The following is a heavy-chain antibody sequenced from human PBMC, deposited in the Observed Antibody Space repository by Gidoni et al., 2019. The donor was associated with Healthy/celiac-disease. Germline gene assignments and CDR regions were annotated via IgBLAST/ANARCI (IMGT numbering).Heavy chain of an antibody. CDR2: IWYDGSNK. J-gene: IGHJ4*02. Sequence: QVQLVESGGGVVQPGRSLRLSCAASGFTFSSYGMHWVRQAPGKGLEWVAVIWYDGSNKYYADSVKGRFTISRDNSKNTLYLQMNSLRAEDTAVYYCARGYCSSTSCSPGDYFDYWGQGTLVTVSS. CDR1: GFTFSSYG. V-gene: IGHV3-33*01. CDR3: ARGYCSSTSCSPGDYFDY. D-gene: IGHD2-2*01.